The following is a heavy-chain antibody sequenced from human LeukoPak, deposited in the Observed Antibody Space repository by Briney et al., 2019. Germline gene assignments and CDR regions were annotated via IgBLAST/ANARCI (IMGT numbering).Heavy chain of an antibody. D-gene: IGHD3-22*01. Sequence: GGSLRLSCAASGFTFDDYAMHWVRQAPGKGLEWVSGISWNSGSIGYADSVKGRFTISRDNAKNSLYQQMNSLRAEDTALYYCAKGTGYYDSSGYPYWGQGTLVTVSS. J-gene: IGHJ4*02. CDR2: ISWNSGSI. CDR1: GFTFDDYA. CDR3: AKGTGYYDSSGYPY. V-gene: IGHV3-9*01.